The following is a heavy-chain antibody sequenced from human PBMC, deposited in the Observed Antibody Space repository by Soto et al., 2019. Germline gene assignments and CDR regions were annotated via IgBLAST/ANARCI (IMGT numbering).Heavy chain of an antibody. J-gene: IGHJ6*02. Sequence: PGGSLRLSCAASGFTFSSYAMHWVRQAPGKGLEWVAVISYDGSNKYYADSVKGRFTISRDNSKNTLYLQMNSLRAEDTAVYYCARRNGYSSSWYMRDYYYGMDVWGQGTTVTVSS. CDR1: GFTFSSYA. D-gene: IGHD6-13*01. CDR3: ARRNGYSSSWYMRDYYYGMDV. V-gene: IGHV3-30-3*01. CDR2: ISYDGSNK.